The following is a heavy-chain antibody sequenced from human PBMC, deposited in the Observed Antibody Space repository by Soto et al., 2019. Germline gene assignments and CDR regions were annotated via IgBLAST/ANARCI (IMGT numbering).Heavy chain of an antibody. D-gene: IGHD4-17*01. Sequence: QVPLVQSGAEVKKPGSSVKVSCKASGGTFSSYTISWVRQAPGQGLEWMGRIIPILGIANYAQKFQGRVTITADKSTSTAYMELSSLRSEDTAVYYCARDPDYGDYVFDYWGQGTLVTVSS. V-gene: IGHV1-69*08. J-gene: IGHJ4*02. CDR2: IIPILGIA. CDR3: ARDPDYGDYVFDY. CDR1: GGTFSSYT.